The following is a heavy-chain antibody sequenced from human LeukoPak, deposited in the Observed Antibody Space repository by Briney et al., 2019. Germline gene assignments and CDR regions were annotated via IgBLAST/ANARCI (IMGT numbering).Heavy chain of an antibody. CDR3: ARGEYSSGWTPDPEDV. CDR2: ISSSGSTI. V-gene: IGHV3-11*01. J-gene: IGHJ6*02. D-gene: IGHD6-19*01. Sequence: GGSLRLSCAASGFTFSDYNMSWIRQAPGEGLEWGSYISSSGSTIYYADSVKGRFTISRDNAKNSLYLQMTSLRAEDTAVYYCARGEYSSGWTPDPEDVWGQGTTVTVSS. CDR1: GFTFSDYN.